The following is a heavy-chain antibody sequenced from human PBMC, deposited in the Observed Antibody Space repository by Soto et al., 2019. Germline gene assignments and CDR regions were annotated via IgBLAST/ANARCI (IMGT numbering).Heavy chain of an antibody. Sequence: QVQLQESGPGLVKPSETLSLTCSVSGDSVSNGGYYRNWLRQPPGKGLEWIGHILYSVTTNYNPSLKSRVTISVDTSKNQVSLKVTSVTAADTAMYYCARGRDAYKTGYWGQGTLVTVSS. CDR3: ARGRDAYKTGY. CDR2: ILYSVTT. J-gene: IGHJ4*02. D-gene: IGHD1-1*01. V-gene: IGHV4-61*08. CDR1: GDSVSNGGYY.